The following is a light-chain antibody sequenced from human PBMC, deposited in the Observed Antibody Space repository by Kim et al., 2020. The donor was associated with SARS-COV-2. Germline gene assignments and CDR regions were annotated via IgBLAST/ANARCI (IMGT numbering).Light chain of an antibody. CDR3: QQYGSSPFT. V-gene: IGKV3-20*01. J-gene: IGKJ3*01. CDR1: QSVSSSY. Sequence: EIVLTQSPGTLSLSPGERATLSCRASQSVSSSYLAWYQQKPGQAPRLLIYGASSRDTGIPDRFSGSGSGTDFTLTMSRLEPEDFAVYYCQQYGSSPFTFGPGTKVDIK. CDR2: GAS.